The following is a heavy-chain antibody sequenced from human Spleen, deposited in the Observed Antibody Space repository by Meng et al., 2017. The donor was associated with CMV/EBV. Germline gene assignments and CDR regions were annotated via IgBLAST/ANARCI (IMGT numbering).Heavy chain of an antibody. J-gene: IGHJ4*02. V-gene: IGHV1-3*01. D-gene: IGHD4-17*01. CDR3: ARAGAAVTTNFDF. CDR1: GYTFTDYA. Sequence: QVQLVQSGAQVKKPGASIKVSCKASGYTFTDYAIHWVRQAPGKGLEWMGWINSGNGDTKFSQKFQGRVSFSRDKFASTAHMELRRLRSDDSAIYYCARAGAAVTTNFDFWGQGTLVTVSS. CDR2: INSGNGDT.